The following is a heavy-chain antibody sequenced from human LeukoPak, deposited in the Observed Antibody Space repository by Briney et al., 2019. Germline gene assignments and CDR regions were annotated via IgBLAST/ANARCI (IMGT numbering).Heavy chain of an antibody. CDR3: AKDRARYSLYYYYYYGMDV. CDR1: GSTFDDYA. V-gene: IGHV3-9*01. Sequence: GGSLRLSCAASGSTFDDYAMHWVRQAPGKGLEWVSGISWNSGSIGYADSVKGRFTISRDNAKNSLYLQMNSLRAEDTALYYCAKDRARYSLYYYYYYGMDVWGQGTTVTVSS. J-gene: IGHJ6*02. CDR2: ISWNSGSI. D-gene: IGHD3-9*01.